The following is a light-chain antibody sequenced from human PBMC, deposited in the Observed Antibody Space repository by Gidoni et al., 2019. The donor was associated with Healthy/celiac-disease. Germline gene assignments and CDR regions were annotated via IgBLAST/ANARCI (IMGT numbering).Light chain of an antibody. CDR3: QQRSNWLA. CDR1: QSVSSY. CDR2: DAS. V-gene: IGKV3-11*01. Sequence: ELVLTQSPATLSLSPGERATLSCRASQSVSSYLAWYQQKPGQAPRLLIYDASNRATGIPARFSGSGSGTDFTLTISRLEPEDFAVYYCQQRSNWLAFGGGTKVEIK. J-gene: IGKJ4*01.